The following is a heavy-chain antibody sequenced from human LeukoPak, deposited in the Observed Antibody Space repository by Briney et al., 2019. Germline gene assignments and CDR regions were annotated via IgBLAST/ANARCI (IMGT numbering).Heavy chain of an antibody. Sequence: ASVKVSCKASGYTFTSYYMHWVRQAPGQGLEWMGIINPSGGSTSYAQEFQGRVTMTRDTSTSTVYMELSSLRSEDTAVYYCARLIRINWFDPWGQGTLVTVSS. CDR1: GYTFTSYY. CDR3: ARLIRINWFDP. V-gene: IGHV1-46*01. CDR2: INPSGGST. D-gene: IGHD3-22*01. J-gene: IGHJ5*02.